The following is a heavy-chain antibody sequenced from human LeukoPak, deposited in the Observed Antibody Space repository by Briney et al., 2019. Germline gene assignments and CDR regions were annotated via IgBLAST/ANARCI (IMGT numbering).Heavy chain of an antibody. Sequence: GGSLRLSCAASGFTLDDYAMHWVRQAPGKGLEWVAVIWYDGSNKYYADSVQGRFTISRDNSKNTLFLQMNSLRAEDTAVYYCARVGYCSSTTCYYYFDHWGQGTLVTVSS. CDR3: ARVGYCSSTTCYYYFDH. V-gene: IGHV3-33*08. J-gene: IGHJ4*02. CDR1: GFTLDDYA. CDR2: IWYDGSNK. D-gene: IGHD2-2*01.